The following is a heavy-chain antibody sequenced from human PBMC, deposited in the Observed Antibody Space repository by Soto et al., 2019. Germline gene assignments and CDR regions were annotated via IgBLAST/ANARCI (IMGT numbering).Heavy chain of an antibody. Sequence: QVQLQQWGAGLLKPSETLSLTCAVYGGSFSGYYWSWIRQPPGKGLEWIGEINHSGSTNYNPSLKSRVTISVDTSKTQFPLKLSSVTAADTAVYYCARGAVVLRFFEYTLGHYYRDVWGEGTTVTVSS. J-gene: IGHJ6*03. D-gene: IGHD3-3*01. CDR2: INHSGST. CDR3: ARGAVVLRFFEYTLGHYYRDV. CDR1: GGSFSGYY. V-gene: IGHV4-34*01.